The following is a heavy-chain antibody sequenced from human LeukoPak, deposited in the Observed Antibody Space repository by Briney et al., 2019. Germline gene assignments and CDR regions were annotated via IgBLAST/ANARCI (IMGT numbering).Heavy chain of an antibody. J-gene: IGHJ4*02. CDR1: GYTFTSYD. CDR2: RSIYNGNT. CDR3: ARGGPFPSGSSSREYYLDY. V-gene: IGHV1-18*01. D-gene: IGHD6-6*01. Sequence: ASVKVSYKASGYTFTSYDINWVRQAPGQGLEWMGWRSIYNGNTDYKLQGRVTMTTDTSTSTAYMEVRSLRSDDTAVYYCARGGPFPSGSSSREYYLDYWGQGTLVTVSS.